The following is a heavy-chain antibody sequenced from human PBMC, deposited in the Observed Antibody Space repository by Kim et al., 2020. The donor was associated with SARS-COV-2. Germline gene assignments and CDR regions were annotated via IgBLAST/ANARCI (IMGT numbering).Heavy chain of an antibody. V-gene: IGHV1-69*13. J-gene: IGHJ6*02. CDR1: GGTFSSYA. CDR2: IIPIFGTA. D-gene: IGHD2-2*02. CDR3: ARAVPAAIPGYYGMDV. Sequence: SVKVSCKASGGTFSSYAISWVRQAPGQGLEWMGGIIPIFGTANYAQKFQGRVTITADESTSTAYMELSSLRSEDTAVYYCARAVPAAIPGYYGMDVWGQGTTVTVSS.